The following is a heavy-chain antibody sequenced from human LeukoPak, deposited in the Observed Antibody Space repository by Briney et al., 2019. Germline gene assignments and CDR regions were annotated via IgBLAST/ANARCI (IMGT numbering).Heavy chain of an antibody. CDR3: AKGIYGSGSYYSNYYYNMDV. CDR1: GFTFSSYA. J-gene: IGHJ6*03. D-gene: IGHD3-10*01. CDR2: ISGSGGST. V-gene: IGHV3-23*01. Sequence: GGSLRLSCAASGFTFSSYAMSWVHQAPGKGLEWVSAISGSGGSTYYADSVKGRFTISRDNSKNTLYLQMNSLRAEDTAVYYCAKGIYGSGSYYSNYYYNMDVWGKGTTVTIS.